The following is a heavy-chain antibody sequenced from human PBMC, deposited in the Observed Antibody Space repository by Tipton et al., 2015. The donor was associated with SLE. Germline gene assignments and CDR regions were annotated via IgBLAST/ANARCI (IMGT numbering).Heavy chain of an antibody. CDR3: VRSTTVTMDY. J-gene: IGHJ4*02. D-gene: IGHD4-17*01. CDR1: GFTFSDYF. Sequence: SLRLSCAASGFTFSDYFMSWIRQAPGKGLEWVALIHYDGIKKTYADSVKGRFTISRDNSKNTLYLQMNSLRDEDTAVYYCVRSTTVTMDYWGQGSLVTVSS. V-gene: IGHV3-33*08. CDR2: IHYDGIKK.